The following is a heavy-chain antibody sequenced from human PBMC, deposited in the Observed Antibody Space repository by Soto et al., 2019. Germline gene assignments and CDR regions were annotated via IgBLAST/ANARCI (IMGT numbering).Heavy chain of an antibody. CDR1: GLSFSTHS. Sequence: KPGGSLRLSCTPSGLSFSTHSMNWVRQAPGKGLEWVSSISSSSYYIYYADSVKGRFTISRDNAKNTLFLQMNSLRADDTAVYYCARNRDPSSKTHGMDVWGPGTTVTVSS. CDR2: ISSSSYYI. CDR3: ARNRDPSSKTHGMDV. V-gene: IGHV3-21*06. J-gene: IGHJ6*02.